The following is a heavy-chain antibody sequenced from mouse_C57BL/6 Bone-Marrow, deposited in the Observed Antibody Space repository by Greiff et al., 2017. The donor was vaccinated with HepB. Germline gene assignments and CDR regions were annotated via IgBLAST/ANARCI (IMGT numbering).Heavy chain of an antibody. D-gene: IGHD4-1*01. J-gene: IGHJ2*01. CDR3: ARHEGLTGTFDY. CDR2: ISGGGGNT. Sequence: EVQLQESGGGLVKPGGSLKLSCAASGFTFSSYTMSWVRQTPEKRLEWVATISGGGGNTYYPDSVKGRFPISRDNAKNTLYLQMSSLRSEDTALYYCARHEGLTGTFDYWGQGTTLTVSS. CDR1: GFTFSSYT. V-gene: IGHV5-9*01.